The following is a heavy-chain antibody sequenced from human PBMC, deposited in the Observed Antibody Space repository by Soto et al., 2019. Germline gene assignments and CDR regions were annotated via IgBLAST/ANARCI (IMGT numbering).Heavy chain of an antibody. CDR1: GGSISSYY. CDR2: IYYSGST. Sequence: SETLSLTCTVSGGSISSYYWSWIRQPPGKGLEWIGYIYYSGSTNYNPSLKSRVTISVDTSKNQFSLKLSSVAAADTAVYYCARDRDSSSWYNWFDPWGQGTLVTVSS. V-gene: IGHV4-59*01. D-gene: IGHD6-13*01. J-gene: IGHJ5*02. CDR3: ARDRDSSSWYNWFDP.